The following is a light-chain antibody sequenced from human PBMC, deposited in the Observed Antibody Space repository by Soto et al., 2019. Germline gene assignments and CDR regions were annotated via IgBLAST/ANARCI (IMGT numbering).Light chain of an antibody. CDR3: MQALQTPYT. CDR2: LGF. CDR1: QRLLHSNGNIF. Sequence: EIVMTHSPPSLTVTPGEPATISCSSSQRLLHSNGNIFLDWYLQKPGQSPQLLIYLGFNRASGVPDRVSGSAAGTDFTLKISRVEAEDAGVYYCMQALQTPYTFGQGTKVDIK. J-gene: IGKJ2*01. V-gene: IGKV2-28*01.